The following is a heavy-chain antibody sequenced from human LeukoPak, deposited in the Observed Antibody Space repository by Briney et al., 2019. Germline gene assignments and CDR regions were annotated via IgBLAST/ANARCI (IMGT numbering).Heavy chain of an antibody. CDR1: GFTFSSYS. V-gene: IGHV3-21*01. D-gene: IGHD3-10*01. CDR3: ARDYYGSGSYYKFGDY. Sequence: GGSLRLSCAASGFTFSSYSMNWVRKALGKGLEWVLSISSSSGYIYYADSVKGRFTISRDNAKNSLYLQMNSLRAEDTAVYYCARDYYGSGSYYKFGDYWGQGTLVTVSS. J-gene: IGHJ4*02. CDR2: ISSSSGYI.